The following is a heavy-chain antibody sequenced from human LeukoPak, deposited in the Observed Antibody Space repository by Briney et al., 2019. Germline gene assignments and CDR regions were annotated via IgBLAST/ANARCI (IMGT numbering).Heavy chain of an antibody. CDR3: AREGVSTETTYSDF. CDR2: VNHSGYT. J-gene: IGHJ4*02. D-gene: IGHD4-17*01. Sequence: SETLSLTCAVSGVSFSTYYWSWIRQSPEKGLEWIGEVNHSGYTNYNPSLKSRVSISVDTSENQFSLKLRSVTAADTAVYYCAREGVSTETTYSDFWGQGTPATVSS. V-gene: IGHV4-34*01. CDR1: GVSFSTYY.